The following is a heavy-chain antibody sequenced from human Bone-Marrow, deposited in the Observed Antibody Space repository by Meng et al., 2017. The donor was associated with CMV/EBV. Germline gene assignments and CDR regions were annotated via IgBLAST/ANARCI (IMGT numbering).Heavy chain of an antibody. V-gene: IGHV3-33*06. Sequence: GGSLRLSCAASGFTFSSYGMHWVRQAPGKGLEWVAVIWYDGSNKYYADSVKGRFTISRDNSKNTLYLQMNSLRAEDTAVYYCAKDLILDKYSSSRYGMDVWGQGTTVTVSS. D-gene: IGHD6-6*01. J-gene: IGHJ6*02. CDR3: AKDLILDKYSSSRYGMDV. CDR2: IWYDGSNK. CDR1: GFTFSSYG.